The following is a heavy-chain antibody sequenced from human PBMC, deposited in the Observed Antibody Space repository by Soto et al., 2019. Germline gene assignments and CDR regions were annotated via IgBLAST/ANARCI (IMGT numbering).Heavy chain of an antibody. D-gene: IGHD4-4*01. CDR2: IIPLFNVA. CDR3: AASVRDVLAYDYKDTEGLDI. Sequence: QVQLVQSGPEVKKPGSSVKVSCEASGGTFSNFAVNWVRQAPGQGLEWVGGIIPLFNVAKYAQKFEGRVTIVADDSTSTAYMDWRSLRSDDTAVYYCAASVRDVLAYDYKDTEGLDIWGQGTMVTVSS. J-gene: IGHJ3*02. V-gene: IGHV1-69*01. CDR1: GGTFSNFA.